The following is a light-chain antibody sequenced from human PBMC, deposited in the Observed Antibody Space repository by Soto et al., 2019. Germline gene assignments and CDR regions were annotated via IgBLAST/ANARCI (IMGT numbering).Light chain of an antibody. V-gene: IGKV1-39*01. CDR3: HQPYILPRT. CDR1: QNIDTY. CDR2: NAF. J-gene: IGKJ1*01. Sequence: DIQMTQSPSSLSASVGDRVTITCRTSQNIDTYLKWYQQKPGKAPRLLIYNAFILHSGVPSRFSGSGSGTDFTLTINSLQPEDFATYYCHQPYILPRTFGQGTRVEI.